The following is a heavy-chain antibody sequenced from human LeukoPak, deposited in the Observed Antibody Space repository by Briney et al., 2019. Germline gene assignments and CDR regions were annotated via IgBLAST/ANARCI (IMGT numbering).Heavy chain of an antibody. CDR2: IKPMFGTG. D-gene: IGHD3-3*01. CDR1: GGNSNFFA. Sequence: GASVKDSCKTSGGNSNFFAINWVRQAPGQGLEWMGVIKPMFGTGSIPNIATGDYAQKFQGRLSMNADESSTTAYMELSSMRSGDTAVYFCAREIFDSTSGVSQGFDYWGQGTLVTVSS. V-gene: IGHV1-69*13. J-gene: IGHJ4*02. CDR3: AREIFDSTSGVSQGFDY.